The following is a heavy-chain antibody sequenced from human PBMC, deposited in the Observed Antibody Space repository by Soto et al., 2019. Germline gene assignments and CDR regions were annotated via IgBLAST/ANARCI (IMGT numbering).Heavy chain of an antibody. D-gene: IGHD5-12*01. J-gene: IGHJ4*02. CDR1: GFTFSSYW. V-gene: IGHV3-7*01. CDR3: ARGSFAYSGYDF. Sequence: PGGSLRLSCAASGFTFSSYWMTWVRQAPGKGLEWVGNIKQDGSEKYYVDSVRGRLTISRDNAKNSLYLQMNSLRVEDTAVYYCARGSFAYSGYDFWGQGTLVTVSS. CDR2: IKQDGSEK.